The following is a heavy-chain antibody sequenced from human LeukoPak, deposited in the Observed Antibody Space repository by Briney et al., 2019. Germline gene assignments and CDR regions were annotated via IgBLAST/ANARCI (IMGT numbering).Heavy chain of an antibody. J-gene: IGHJ6*03. CDR2: IIPIFGTA. Sequence: SVKVSCKASGGTFSSYAISWVRQAPGQGLEWMGGIIPIFGTANYAQKFQGRVTITTDESTSTAYMELSSLRSEDTAVYYCARVGYCSSTSCYDGGDYYYYYMDVWGKGTTVTVSS. CDR3: ARVGYCSSTSCYDGGDYYYYYMDV. CDR1: GGTFSSYA. D-gene: IGHD2-2*01. V-gene: IGHV1-69*05.